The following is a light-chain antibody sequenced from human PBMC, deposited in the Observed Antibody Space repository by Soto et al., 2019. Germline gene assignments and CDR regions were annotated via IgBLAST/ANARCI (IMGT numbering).Light chain of an antibody. CDR1: QGVTTN. CDR3: QQYNNWPFS. J-gene: IGKJ5*01. V-gene: IGKV3-15*01. Sequence: EIVMTPSPDTLSVSPVERAPLTCRAGQGVTTNFAWYQQKSGQSPRLLIYDVSIRATGVPARFSATGSETDFTLTISGLQSGDSAVYVGQQYNNWPFSFGQGTRLEIK. CDR2: DVS.